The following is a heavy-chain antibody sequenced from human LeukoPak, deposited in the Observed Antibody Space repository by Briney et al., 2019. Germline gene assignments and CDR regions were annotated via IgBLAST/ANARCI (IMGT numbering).Heavy chain of an antibody. J-gene: IGHJ4*02. Sequence: VGSLRLSCAASGFTFSSYAMSWVRQAPGRGLEWVSAISGSGGSTYYADSVKGRFTISRDNSKNTLYLQMNSLRAEDTAVYYCAKDWVAGYSSGCFDYWGQGTLVTVSS. CDR2: ISGSGGST. D-gene: IGHD6-19*01. CDR3: AKDWVAGYSSGCFDY. CDR1: GFTFSSYA. V-gene: IGHV3-23*01.